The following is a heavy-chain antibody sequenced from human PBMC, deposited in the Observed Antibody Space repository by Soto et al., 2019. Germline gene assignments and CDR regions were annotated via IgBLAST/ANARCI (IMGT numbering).Heavy chain of an antibody. Sequence: EVQLLESGGGLVQPGGSLRLSCAASGFTFSSYAMSWVRQAPGKGLEWVSAISGSGGSTYYADSVKGRFTIARDNSKNTLYVQMNSLRAEDTAVYYCARTLYNYGNDYWGQGTLVTVSS. CDR3: ARTLYNYGNDY. V-gene: IGHV3-23*01. D-gene: IGHD5-18*01. CDR1: GFTFSSYA. CDR2: ISGSGGST. J-gene: IGHJ4*02.